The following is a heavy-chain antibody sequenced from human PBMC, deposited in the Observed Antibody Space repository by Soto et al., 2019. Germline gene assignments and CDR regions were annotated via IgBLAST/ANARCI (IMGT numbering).Heavy chain of an antibody. D-gene: IGHD2-2*01. CDR2: IYYSGST. J-gene: IGHJ6*02. CDR3: AISVLPAAKGAEHYYVMDV. Sequence: SEILSLTCTVSGGSISSGGYYWSWIRQHPGKGLEWIGYIYYSGSTYYNPSLKSRVTISVDTSKNQFSLKLSSVTAADTAVYYCAISVLPAAKGAEHYYVMDVWGQGTTVPVSS. V-gene: IGHV4-31*03. CDR1: GGSISSGGYY.